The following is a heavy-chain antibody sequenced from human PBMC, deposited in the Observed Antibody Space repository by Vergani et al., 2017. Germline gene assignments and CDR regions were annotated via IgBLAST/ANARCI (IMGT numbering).Heavy chain of an antibody. CDR3: AKGSGGRGRLRYYFDY. CDR2: ISWDGGST. J-gene: IGHJ4*02. Sequence: EVQLVESGGVVVQPGGSLRLSCAASGFTFDDYTMHWVRQAPGKGLEWVSLISWDGGSTYYADSVKGRFTISRDNSKNSLYLQMHSLRTEDTALYYCAKGSGGRGRLRYYFDYWGQGTLVTVSS. D-gene: IGHD4-17*01. CDR1: GFTFDDYT. V-gene: IGHV3-43*01.